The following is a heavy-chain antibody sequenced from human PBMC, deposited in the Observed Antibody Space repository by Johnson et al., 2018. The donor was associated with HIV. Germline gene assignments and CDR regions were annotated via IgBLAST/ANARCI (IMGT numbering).Heavy chain of an antibody. CDR3: AKSPMYYDSSGAFDI. Sequence: VLLVESGGGLVQPGRSLRLSCAASGFTFDDYAMHWVRQAPGKGLEWVSGISWNSGSIGYADSVKGRFTISRDNAKNSLYLQMNSLRAEDTALYYCAKSPMYYDSSGAFDIWGQGTMVTVSS. D-gene: IGHD3-3*01. J-gene: IGHJ3*02. V-gene: IGHV3-9*01. CDR2: ISWNSGSI. CDR1: GFTFDDYA.